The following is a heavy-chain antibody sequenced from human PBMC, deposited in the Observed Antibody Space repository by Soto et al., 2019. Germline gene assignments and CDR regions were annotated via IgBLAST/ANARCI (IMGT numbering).Heavy chain of an antibody. V-gene: IGHV3-7*05. CDR1: GFTFSSYW. CDR3: ARVDVSGYDQTPTYFDY. CDR2: IKQDGSEK. D-gene: IGHD5-12*01. Sequence: EVQLVESGGGLVQPGGSLRLSCAASGFTFSSYWLTWFRQPQGKGLEWVANIKQDGSEKYYVDSVKGRFTIPRDNAKNSLYLQMNSLRAEDTAVYYCARVDVSGYDQTPTYFDYWGQGTLVTVSS. J-gene: IGHJ4*02.